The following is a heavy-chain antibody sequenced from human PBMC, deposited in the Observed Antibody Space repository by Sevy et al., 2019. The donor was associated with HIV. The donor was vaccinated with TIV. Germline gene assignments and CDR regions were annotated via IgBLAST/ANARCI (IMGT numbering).Heavy chain of an antibody. V-gene: IGHV4-61*01. J-gene: IGHJ4*02. CDR2: IYYSGST. CDR1: GGSVSSGSYY. Sequence: SETLSLTCTVSGGSVSSGSYYWSWIRQPPGQGLEWIGYIYYSGSTNYNPSLKSRVTISVDTSKNQFSLKLSSVTAADTAVYYCAISPGSCSGGSCSFDYWGQGTLVTVSS. D-gene: IGHD2-15*01. CDR3: AISPGSCSGGSCSFDY.